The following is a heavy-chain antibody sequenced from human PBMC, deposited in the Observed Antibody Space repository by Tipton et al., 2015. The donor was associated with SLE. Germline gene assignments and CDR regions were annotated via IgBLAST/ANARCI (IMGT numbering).Heavy chain of an antibody. CDR1: GYSISSGYY. CDR3: ARDVGLLGSGHGYFDL. CDR2: FYYSGST. D-gene: IGHD2-15*01. Sequence: TLSLTCAVSGYSISSGYYWGWIRQPPGKGLEWIGHFYYSGSTNYNPSLKSRVTISVDTSKNQFSLKLSPVTAADTAVYYCARDVGLLGSGHGYFDLWGRGTLGPVSS. J-gene: IGHJ2*01. V-gene: IGHV4-38-2*02.